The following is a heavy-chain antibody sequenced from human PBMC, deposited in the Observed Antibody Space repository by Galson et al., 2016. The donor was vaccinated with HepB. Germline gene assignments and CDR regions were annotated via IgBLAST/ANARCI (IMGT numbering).Heavy chain of an antibody. D-gene: IGHD2-8*02. J-gene: IGHJ4*02. CDR3: ALVSRFRLWVY. CDR2: ISSSGNTI. V-gene: IGHV3-48*03. CDR1: GFTFSSYE. Sequence: SLRLSCAASGFTFSSYEMNWVRQAPGKGLEWVSYISSSGNTIYYADSVKGRFTISRDNAKNSLYLQMNSLRAEDTAVYYCALVSRFRLWVYWSQGTLVTVSS.